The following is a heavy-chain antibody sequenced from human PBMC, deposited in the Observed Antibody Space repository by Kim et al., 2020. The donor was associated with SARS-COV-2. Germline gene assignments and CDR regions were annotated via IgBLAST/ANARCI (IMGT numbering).Heavy chain of an antibody. J-gene: IGHJ4*02. CDR2: ISYDGSNK. CDR3: ASDPTNRSPSGMIDY. D-gene: IGHD1-1*01. V-gene: IGHV3-30*04. CDR1: GFTFSSYA. Sequence: GGSLRLSCAASGFTFSSYAMHWVRQAPGKGLEWVAVISYDGSNKYYADSVKGRFTISRDNSKNTLYLQMNSLRAEDTAVYYCASDPTNRSPSGMIDYWGQGTLVTVSS.